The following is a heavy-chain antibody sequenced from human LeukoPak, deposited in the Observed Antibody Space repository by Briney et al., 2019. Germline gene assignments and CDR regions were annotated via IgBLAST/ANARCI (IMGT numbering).Heavy chain of an antibody. Sequence: GGTLRLSCAASGFTFSSYWMHWVRQAPGKGLVWVSRINTDGSSTSYADSVKGRFTISRDNAKNTLYLQMNSLRAEDTAVYYCARALYYYYMDVWGKGTTVTVSS. CDR1: GFTFSSYW. CDR2: INTDGSST. J-gene: IGHJ6*03. CDR3: ARALYYYYMDV. V-gene: IGHV3-74*01.